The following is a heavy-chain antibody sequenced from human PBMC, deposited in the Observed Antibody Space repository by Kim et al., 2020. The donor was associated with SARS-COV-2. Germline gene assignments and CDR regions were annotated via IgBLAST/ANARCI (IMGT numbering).Heavy chain of an antibody. CDR3: AVIVVVTRTGGWFDP. V-gene: IGHV4-59*01. Sequence: PPLKSRVTISVDTSKNQFSLKLSSVTAADTAVYYCAVIVVVTRTGGWFDPWGQGTLVTVSS. D-gene: IGHD3-22*01. J-gene: IGHJ5*02.